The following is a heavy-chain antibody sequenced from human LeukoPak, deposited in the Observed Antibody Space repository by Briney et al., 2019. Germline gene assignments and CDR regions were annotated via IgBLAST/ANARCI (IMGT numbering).Heavy chain of an antibody. CDR2: IKNDGGEI. D-gene: IGHD3-16*01. CDR1: GFTFSNYW. V-gene: IGHV3-7*04. Sequence: GGSLSLSCAASGFTFSNYWMNWVRQAPGKGLEWVANIKNDGGEIFYVDSLKGRFTISRDNAENSLYLQMNSLRVDDTAVYYCVRDSHNAYHPDWGQGTLVTVSS. J-gene: IGHJ4*02. CDR3: VRDSHNAYHPD.